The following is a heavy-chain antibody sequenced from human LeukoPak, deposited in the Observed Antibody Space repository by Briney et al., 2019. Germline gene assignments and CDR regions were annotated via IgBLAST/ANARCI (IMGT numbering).Heavy chain of an antibody. V-gene: IGHV4-59*01. D-gene: IGHD3-10*01. J-gene: IGHJ5*02. CDR3: ARSLLWFGELSSNWFDP. Sequence: SETLSLTCTVSGGSISSYYWSWIRQPPGKGLEWIGYIYYSGSTNYNPPLKSRVTISVDTSKNQFSLKLSSVTAADTAVYYCARSLLWFGELSSNWFDPWGQGTLVTVSS. CDR1: GGSISSYY. CDR2: IYYSGST.